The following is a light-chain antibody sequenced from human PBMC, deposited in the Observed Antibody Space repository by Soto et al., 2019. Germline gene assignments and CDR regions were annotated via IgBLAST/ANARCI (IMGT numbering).Light chain of an antibody. CDR3: SSSAANGTR. CDR2: EVA. CDR1: TSDVGDNYY. Sequence: QSALTQPASVSASPGQSITISCTGVTSDVGDNYYVSWFQSHPGTAPKLVIYEVANRPSGVSNRFSGSRSGDTASLTISGVQTEDEAHYHCSSSAANGTRFGGGTKLTVL. J-gene: IGLJ2*01. V-gene: IGLV2-14*01.